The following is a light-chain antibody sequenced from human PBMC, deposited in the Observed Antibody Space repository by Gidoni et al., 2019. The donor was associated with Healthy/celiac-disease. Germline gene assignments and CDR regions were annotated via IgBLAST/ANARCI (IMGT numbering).Light chain of an antibody. CDR2: DAS. Sequence: EIVLTQSPGTLSLSPGERATLSCRASQSVTHNYLAWYQQKPGQAPRLVIYDASNRATGIPDRFSGSGSGPDFPLTISRLEPEDFAVYYCQQSGSSPYTFXXXSKLEIK. V-gene: IGKV3-20*01. J-gene: IGKJ2*01. CDR1: QSVTHNY. CDR3: QQSGSSPYT.